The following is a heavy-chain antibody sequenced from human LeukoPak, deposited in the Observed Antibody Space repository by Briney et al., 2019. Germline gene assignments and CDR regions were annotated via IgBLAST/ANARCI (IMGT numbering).Heavy chain of an antibody. J-gene: IGHJ4*02. CDR3: ARLKAAGTSSDY. CDR1: GFTFDDYG. V-gene: IGHV3-20*04. D-gene: IGHD6-13*01. CDR2: INWNGGST. Sequence: GGSMRLSCAASGFTFDDYGMSWVRQAPGKGLEWVSGINWNGGSTGYADSVKGRFTISRDNAKNSLYLQMNSLRAEDTALYYCARLKAAGTSSDYWGQGTLVTVSS.